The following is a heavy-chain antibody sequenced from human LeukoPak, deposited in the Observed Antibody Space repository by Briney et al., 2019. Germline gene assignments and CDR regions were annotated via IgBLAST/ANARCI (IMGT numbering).Heavy chain of an antibody. J-gene: IGHJ3*01. Sequence: ASVKVSCKASGYTFTSYGISWVRQAPGQGLEWMGWISAYNGNTNYVQKLRGRVTLTTDKSTSTAYMELRSLSSDDTAVYYCARPSVTQRSGAFDVWGQGTMVTVSS. CDR3: ARPSVTQRSGAFDV. V-gene: IGHV1-18*01. CDR2: ISAYNGNT. CDR1: GYTFTSYG. D-gene: IGHD4-17*01.